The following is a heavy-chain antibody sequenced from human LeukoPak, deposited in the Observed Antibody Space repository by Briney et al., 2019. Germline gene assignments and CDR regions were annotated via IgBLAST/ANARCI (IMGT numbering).Heavy chain of an antibody. CDR1: GFTFSSYS. CDR3: ARVADSGGYGSAFDI. J-gene: IGHJ3*02. V-gene: IGHV3-21*01. Sequence: GGSLRLSCAASGFTFSSYSMNWVRQAPGKGLEWVSSISSSSSYIYYADSVKGRFTISRDNAKNSLYLQMNSLRAEDTAVYYCARVADSGGYGSAFDIWGQGTMVTVSS. D-gene: IGHD1-26*01. CDR2: ISSSSSYI.